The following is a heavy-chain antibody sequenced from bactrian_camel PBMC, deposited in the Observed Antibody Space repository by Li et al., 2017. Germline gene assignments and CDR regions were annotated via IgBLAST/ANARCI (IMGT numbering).Heavy chain of an antibody. J-gene: IGHJ4*01. CDR1: GDIYSRYC. CDR2: VDTDGRT. V-gene: IGHV3S53*01. Sequence: QLVESGGGSVQAGESLRLSCAVSGDIYSRYCTGWFRQAQGKEREAVAEVDTDGRTTYEDSAQGRFTISRDNAKNTLYLQMNSLKPEDSATYYCAADRPYIRFLTGLQALGVMSIGRTTFHYRGQGTQVTVS. CDR3: AADRPYIRFLTGLQALGVMSIGRTTFHY. D-gene: IGHD3*01.